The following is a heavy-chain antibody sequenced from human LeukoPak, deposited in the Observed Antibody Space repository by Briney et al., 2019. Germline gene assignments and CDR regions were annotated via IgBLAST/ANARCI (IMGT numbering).Heavy chain of an antibody. CDR3: ARDGGTMVLYYMDV. D-gene: IGHD3-10*01. CDR2: IYYSGST. Sequence: SETLSLTCTVSGESISGFYWTWIRQPPGKGLEWIGYIYYSGSTNYNPSLKSRVTISVDTSKNQFSLKLSSVTAADTAVYYCARDGGTMVLYYMDVWGKGTTVTISS. CDR1: GESISGFY. J-gene: IGHJ6*03. V-gene: IGHV4-59*12.